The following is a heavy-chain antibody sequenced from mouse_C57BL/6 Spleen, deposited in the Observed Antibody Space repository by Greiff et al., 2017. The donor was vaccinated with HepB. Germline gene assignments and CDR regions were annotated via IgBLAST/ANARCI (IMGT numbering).Heavy chain of an antibody. CDR1: GYTFTSYW. CDR3: AKEGYYDYDTMYYFDY. J-gene: IGHJ2*01. V-gene: IGHV1-53*01. CDR2: INPSNGGT. Sequence: QVQLQQPGTELVKPGASVKLSCKASGYTFTSYWMHWVKQRPGQGLEWIGNINPSNGGTNYNEKFKSKSTLTVDKSSSTAYMQLSSLTSEDSAVYYCAKEGYYDYDTMYYFDYWGQGTTLTVSS. D-gene: IGHD2-4*01.